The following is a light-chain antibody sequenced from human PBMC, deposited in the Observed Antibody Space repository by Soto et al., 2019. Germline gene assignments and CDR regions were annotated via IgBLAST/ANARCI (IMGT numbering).Light chain of an antibody. Sequence: QPVLTQPPSASGTPGQRVTISCSGSSSNIGSNTVNWYQQLPGTAPKLLIYSNNQRPSGVPDRFSGSKSGTSASLAISGLQEEDEADYYCAAWDDSLNGVVFGGGTKLTVL. CDR1: SSNIGSNT. CDR3: AAWDDSLNGVV. V-gene: IGLV1-44*01. CDR2: SNN. J-gene: IGLJ2*01.